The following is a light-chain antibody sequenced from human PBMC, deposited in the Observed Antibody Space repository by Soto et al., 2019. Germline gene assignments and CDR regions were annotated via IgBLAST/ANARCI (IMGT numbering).Light chain of an antibody. Sequence: EILMTQSPATLSLSTGERATLSCRASQGVDIYLAWYRQIPGQAPRLLIYDASNRATGIPDRFSGGGSGTDFTLTISSLEPEDFAIYYCQQRSNLPPTFGQGTRLEF. CDR2: DAS. CDR1: QGVDIY. V-gene: IGKV3-11*01. CDR3: QQRSNLPPT. J-gene: IGKJ5*01.